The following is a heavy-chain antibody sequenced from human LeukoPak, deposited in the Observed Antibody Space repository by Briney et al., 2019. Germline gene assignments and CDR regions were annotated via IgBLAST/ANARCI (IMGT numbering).Heavy chain of an antibody. CDR1: GDSVSSDSSA. V-gene: IGHV6-1*01. CDR2: IYYNSKWYN. J-gene: IGHJ4*02. D-gene: IGHD3-9*01. CDR3: ARRRYYRFTGYCDY. Sequence: SQTLSLTFAISGDSVSSDSSAWNWVRQSPSRGLEWLGRIYYNSKWYNDYAVSVQSRITINQDTSKNQFSLQLNSVIPEYTAVYYCARRRYYRFTGYCDYWGQGTGVSVST.